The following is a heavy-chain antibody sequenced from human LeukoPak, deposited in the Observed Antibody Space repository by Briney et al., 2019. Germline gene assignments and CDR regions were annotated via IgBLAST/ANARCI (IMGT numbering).Heavy chain of an antibody. Sequence: SETLSLTCAVYGGSFSGYYWSWIRQPPGKGLEWIGEINHSGSTNHNPSLKSRVTISVDTSKNQFSLKLSSVTAADTAVYYCASTVVVPAAIEDWGQGTLVTVSS. CDR1: GGSFSGYY. D-gene: IGHD2-2*02. CDR2: INHSGST. CDR3: ASTVVVPAAIED. V-gene: IGHV4-34*01. J-gene: IGHJ4*02.